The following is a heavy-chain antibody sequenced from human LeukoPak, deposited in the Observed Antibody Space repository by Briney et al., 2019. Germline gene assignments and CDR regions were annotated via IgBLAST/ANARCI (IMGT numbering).Heavy chain of an antibody. Sequence: PSETLSLTCTVSAGSISSGNYYWGWIRQPPGKGLEWIGSIYHSGSTYYNPSLKSQVTISVDTSKNQFSLKLSSVTAADTAVYYCARDLNPVWGVTMVRGAFDYWGQGTLVTVSP. V-gene: IGHV4-39*07. CDR2: IYHSGST. D-gene: IGHD3-10*01. CDR3: ARDLNPVWGVTMVRGAFDY. CDR1: AGSISSGNYY. J-gene: IGHJ4*02.